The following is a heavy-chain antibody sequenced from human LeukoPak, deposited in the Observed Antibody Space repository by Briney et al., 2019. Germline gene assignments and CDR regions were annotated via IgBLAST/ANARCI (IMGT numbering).Heavy chain of an antibody. CDR1: TFTXXX. CDR2: INPSGCST. V-gene: IGHV1-46*01. CDR3: ARAFRRDGYKEDY. D-gene: IGHD5-24*01. J-gene: IGHJ4*02. Sequence: TFTXXXXXXVXQXXXXGXXXXGIINPSGCSTSYAQKFQGRLTMTRDTSTSTVYMELSSLRSEDTAVYYCARAFRRDGYKEDYWGQGTLVTVSS.